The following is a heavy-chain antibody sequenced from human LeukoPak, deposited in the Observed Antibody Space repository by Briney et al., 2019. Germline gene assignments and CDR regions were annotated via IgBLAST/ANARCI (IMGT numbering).Heavy chain of an antibody. J-gene: IGHJ4*02. CDR2: ISGSGGST. D-gene: IGHD4-4*01. V-gene: IGHV3-23*01. CDR1: GFTFSSYA. Sequence: GGSLRLSCAASGFTFSSYAMSWVRQAPGKGLEWVSAISGSGGSTYYADSVKGLFTISRDNSKNTLYLQMNSLRAEDTAVYYCAKDQDFYSYFDYWGQGTLVTVSS. CDR3: AKDQDFYSYFDY.